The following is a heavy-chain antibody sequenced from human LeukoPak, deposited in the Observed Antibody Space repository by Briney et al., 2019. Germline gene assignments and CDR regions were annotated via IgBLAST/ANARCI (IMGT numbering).Heavy chain of an antibody. D-gene: IGHD4-23*01. CDR1: GDSISSYY. Sequence: SETLSLTCTVSGDSISSYYWSWIRQPPGKGLEWIGYIYYSGSTDYNPSLKSRATISVDSSKRHFSLKLSSVTAADTAVYYCARQSSNYGGIDYWGQGTLVTVSS. J-gene: IGHJ4*02. V-gene: IGHV4-59*08. CDR3: ARQSSNYGGIDY. CDR2: IYYSGST.